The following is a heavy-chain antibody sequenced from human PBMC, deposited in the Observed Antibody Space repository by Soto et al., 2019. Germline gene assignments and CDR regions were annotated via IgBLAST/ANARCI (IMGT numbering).Heavy chain of an antibody. J-gene: IGHJ5*02. V-gene: IGHV4-30-4*07. Sequence: SETLSLTCAVSGGSINSGGYSWSWIRQPPGKGLEWIGYIYATGTTDYNPSLKSRVMMSVDTSKKQFSLKLRSVTAADTAVYYCVRDGTKTLRDWFDPWGQGISVTVS. D-gene: IGHD1-1*01. CDR1: GGSINSGGYS. CDR2: IYATGTT. CDR3: VRDGTKTLRDWFDP.